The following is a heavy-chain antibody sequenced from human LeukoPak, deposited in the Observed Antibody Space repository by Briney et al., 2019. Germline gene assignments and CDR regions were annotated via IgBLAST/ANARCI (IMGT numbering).Heavy chain of an antibody. Sequence: GGSLRLSCAASGFTFSSYAMSWVRQAPGKGLEWVSAISGSGGSTYYADSVKGRFTIPRDNSKNTLYLQMNSLRAEDAAVYYCAKGGALWFGGGDLDYWGQGTLVTVSS. CDR2: ISGSGGST. J-gene: IGHJ4*02. CDR3: AKGGALWFGGGDLDY. D-gene: IGHD3-10*01. V-gene: IGHV3-23*01. CDR1: GFTFSSYA.